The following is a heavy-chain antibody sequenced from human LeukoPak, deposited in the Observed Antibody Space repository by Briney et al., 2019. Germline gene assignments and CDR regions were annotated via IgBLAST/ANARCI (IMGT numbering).Heavy chain of an antibody. D-gene: IGHD4-17*01. Sequence: SETLSLTCTVSGGSISSYYWSWIRQPPGKGLEWIGYIYYSGSTNYNPSLKSRVTISVDTSKNQFSLKLSSVTAADTAVYYCARGGDGDYGICYYYYTDVWGKGTTVTVSS. V-gene: IGHV4-59*01. CDR2: IYYSGST. CDR3: ARGGDGDYGICYYYYTDV. J-gene: IGHJ6*03. CDR1: GGSISSYY.